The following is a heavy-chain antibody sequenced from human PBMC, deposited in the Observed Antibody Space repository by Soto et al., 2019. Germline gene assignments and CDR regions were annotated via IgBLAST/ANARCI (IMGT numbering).Heavy chain of an antibody. CDR3: AKGQKWELRVYYFDY. J-gene: IGHJ4*02. V-gene: IGHV3-9*01. Sequence: EVQLVESGGGLVQPGRSLRLSSAASGFTFDDYAMHWVRQAPGKGLEWVSGISWNSGSIGYADSVKGRFTISRDNAKNSLYLQMNSLRAEDTALYYCAKGQKWELRVYYFDYWGQGTLVTVSS. D-gene: IGHD1-26*01. CDR1: GFTFDDYA. CDR2: ISWNSGSI.